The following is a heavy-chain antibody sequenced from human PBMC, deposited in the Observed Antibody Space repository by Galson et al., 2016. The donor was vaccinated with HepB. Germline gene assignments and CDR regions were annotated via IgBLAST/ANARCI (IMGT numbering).Heavy chain of an antibody. V-gene: IGHV3-23*01. D-gene: IGHD5-24*01. J-gene: IGHJ3*02. CDR3: AKHLISLNFDAFDM. Sequence: SLRLSCAASKFTFSDYAMSWVRQAPGKGLEWVSAIGGRNSGTYYADSVKGRFTISRDNSKNTLYLQMISLRAEDTAVYYCAKHLISLNFDAFDMWGQGTMVTVSS. CDR1: KFTFSDYA. CDR2: IGGRNSGT.